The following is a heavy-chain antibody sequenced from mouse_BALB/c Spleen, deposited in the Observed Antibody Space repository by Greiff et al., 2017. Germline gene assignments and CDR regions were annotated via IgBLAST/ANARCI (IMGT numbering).Heavy chain of an antibody. V-gene: IGHV5-4*02. J-gene: IGHJ4*01. Sequence: EVQGVESGGGLVKPGGSLKLSCAASGFTFSDYYMYWVRQTPEKRLEWVATISDGGSYTYYPDSVKGRFTFSRDNAKNNLYLQMSSLKSEDTAMYYCARDDYDAMDYWGQGTSVTVSS. CDR1: GFTFSDYY. CDR2: ISDGGSYT. CDR3: ARDDYDAMDY.